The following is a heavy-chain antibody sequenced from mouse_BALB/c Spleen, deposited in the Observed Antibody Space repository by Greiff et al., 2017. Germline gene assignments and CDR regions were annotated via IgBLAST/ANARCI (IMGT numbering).Heavy chain of an antibody. Sequence: VQLQQSGPELVKPGASVRISCKASGYTFTSYYIHWVKQRPGQGLEWIGWIYPGNVNTKYNEKFKGKATLTADKSSSTAYMQLSSLTSEDSAVYFCARNYYGYIDVWGAGTTVTVSS. CDR2: IYPGNVNT. CDR3: ARNYYGYIDV. J-gene: IGHJ1*01. V-gene: IGHV1S56*01. CDR1: GYTFTSYY.